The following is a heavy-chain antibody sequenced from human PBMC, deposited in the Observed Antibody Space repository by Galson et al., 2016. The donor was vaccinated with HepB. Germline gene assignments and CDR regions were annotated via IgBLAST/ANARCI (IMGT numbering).Heavy chain of an antibody. Sequence: ETLSLTCTVSGGSVSTDSYYWGWIRQPPGEGLVYIGHIYKNVSSYYRPSLKSRISISLDTSKNEVSLRLSSVTAADTAVYYCVRGKVLLYFGDLEFFDYWGQGSLVIVSS. V-gene: IGHV4-39*07. CDR1: GGSVSTDSYY. CDR2: IYKNVSS. J-gene: IGHJ4*02. CDR3: VRGKVLLYFGDLEFFDY. D-gene: IGHD3-10*01.